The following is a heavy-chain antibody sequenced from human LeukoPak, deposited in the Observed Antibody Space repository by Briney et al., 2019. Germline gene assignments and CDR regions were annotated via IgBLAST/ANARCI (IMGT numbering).Heavy chain of an antibody. CDR3: ARRRDFIDY. D-gene: IGHD3/OR15-3a*01. CDR1: GFTLSDYY. Sequence: GGSLRLSCAASGFTLSDYYMSWIRQAPGKGLEWVSYSSSSGSTIYYAESVKGRFAISRDNAKNSLYLQMNSLRAEDTAVYYCARRRDFIDYWGQGTLVTVSS. J-gene: IGHJ4*02. V-gene: IGHV3-11*01. CDR2: SSSSGSTI.